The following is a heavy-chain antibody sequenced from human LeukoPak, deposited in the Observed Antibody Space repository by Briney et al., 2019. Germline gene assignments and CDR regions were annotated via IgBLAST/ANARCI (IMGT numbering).Heavy chain of an antibody. Sequence: PSETLSLTCTVSGYSISSGYYWGWIRQPPGKGLEWIGSIYHSGSTYYNPSLKSRVTISVDTSKNQFSLKLSSVTAADTAVYYCARGGDYYDSSGTYDYWGQGTLVTVSS. CDR3: ARGGDYYDSSGTYDY. J-gene: IGHJ4*02. CDR1: GYSISSGYY. CDR2: IYHSGST. D-gene: IGHD3-22*01. V-gene: IGHV4-38-2*02.